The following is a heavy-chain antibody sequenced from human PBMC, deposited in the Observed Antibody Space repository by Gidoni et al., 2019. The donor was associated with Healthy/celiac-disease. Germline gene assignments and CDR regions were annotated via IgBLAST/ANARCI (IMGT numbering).Heavy chain of an antibody. CDR1: GGSISSGGYS. D-gene: IGHD1-1*01. V-gene: IGHV4-30-2*01. Sequence: QLQLQEYGSGLVKPSQTLSLTCAVSGGSISSGGYSWRWIRQPPGKGLEWMGYIYHSGSTYYNPSLKSRVTISVDRSKNQFSLKLSSVTAADTAVYYCARGEHDYNWFDPWGQGTLVTVSS. CDR2: IYHSGST. CDR3: ARGEHDYNWFDP. J-gene: IGHJ5*02.